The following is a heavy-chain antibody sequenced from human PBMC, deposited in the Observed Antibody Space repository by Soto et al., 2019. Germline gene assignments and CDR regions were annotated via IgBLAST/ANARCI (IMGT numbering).Heavy chain of an antibody. D-gene: IGHD5-12*01. CDR3: AKHRGNRWLQYHFDY. CDR2: ISYDGSNK. J-gene: IGHJ4*02. CDR1: GFTFSSYG. Sequence: GGSLRLSCAASGFTFSSYGMHWVRQAPGKGLEWVAVISYDGSNKYYADSVKGRFTISRDNSKNTLYLQMNSLRAEDTAVYYCAKHRGNRWLQYHFDYWGQGTLVTVSS. V-gene: IGHV3-30*18.